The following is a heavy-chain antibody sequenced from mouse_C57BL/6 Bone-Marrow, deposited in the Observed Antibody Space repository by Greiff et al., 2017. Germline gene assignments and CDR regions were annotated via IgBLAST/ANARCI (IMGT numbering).Heavy chain of an antibody. D-gene: IGHD4-1*01. CDR2: IYPRSGNT. J-gene: IGHJ2*01. Sequence: VMLVESGAELARPGASVKLSCKASGYTFTSYGISWVKQRTGQGLEWIGEIYPRSGNTYYNEKFKGKATLTADKSSSTAYMELRSLTSEDSAVYFCARSGMGHLFDYWGQGTTLTVSS. CDR1: GYTFTSYG. CDR3: ARSGMGHLFDY. V-gene: IGHV1-81*01.